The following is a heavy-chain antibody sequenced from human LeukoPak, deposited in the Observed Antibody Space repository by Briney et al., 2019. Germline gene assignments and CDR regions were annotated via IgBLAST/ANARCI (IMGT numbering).Heavy chain of an antibody. V-gene: IGHV3-33*01. Sequence: PGRSLRLSCAASGFTFSSYGMHWVRQAPGKGLEWVAVIWYDGSNKYYADPVKGRFTISRDNSKNTLYLQMNSLRAEDTAVYYCAREGSGSYHFDYWGQGTLVTVSS. CDR3: AREGSGSYHFDY. CDR1: GFTFSSYG. CDR2: IWYDGSNK. J-gene: IGHJ4*02. D-gene: IGHD1-26*01.